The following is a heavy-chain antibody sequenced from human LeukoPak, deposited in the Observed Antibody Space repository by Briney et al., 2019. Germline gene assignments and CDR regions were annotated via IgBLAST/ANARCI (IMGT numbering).Heavy chain of an antibody. CDR1: GYTFTSYG. D-gene: IGHD6-13*01. Sequence: ASVKVSCKASGYTFTSYGISWVRQAPGQGPEWKGWISAYNGNTNYAQKLQGRVTMTTDTSTSTAYMELRSLRSDDTAVYYCARDGGMIAAGPFDYWGQGTLVTVSS. J-gene: IGHJ4*02. V-gene: IGHV1-18*04. CDR2: ISAYNGNT. CDR3: ARDGGMIAAGPFDY.